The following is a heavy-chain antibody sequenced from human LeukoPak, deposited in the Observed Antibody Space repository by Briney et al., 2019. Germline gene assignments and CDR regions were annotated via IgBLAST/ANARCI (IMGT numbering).Heavy chain of an antibody. CDR2: IYHSGST. Sequence: PSETLSLTCTVSGYSISSGYYWGWIRQPPGKGLEWIGSIYHSGSTYYNPSLKSRVTISVDTSKNQFSLKLSSVTAADTAVYYCARAVVVVAATWFDPWGQGTLVTVSS. CDR3: ARAVVVVAATWFDP. CDR1: GYSISSGYY. J-gene: IGHJ5*02. V-gene: IGHV4-38-2*02. D-gene: IGHD2-15*01.